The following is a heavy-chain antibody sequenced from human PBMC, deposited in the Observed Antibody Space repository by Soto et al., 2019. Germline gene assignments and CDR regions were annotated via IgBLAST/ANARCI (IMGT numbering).Heavy chain of an antibody. Sequence: PGGSLRLSCASSGFTFISYGMQWVRQAPGKGLEWVAVISYDGSNKYYADSVKGRFTTSRDNSKNTLYLQMNSLRAEDTAVYYCAKDPGYYDFWSGYPMDVWGQGTMVTVSS. V-gene: IGHV3-30*18. D-gene: IGHD3-3*01. J-gene: IGHJ6*02. CDR3: AKDPGYYDFWSGYPMDV. CDR1: GFTFISYG. CDR2: ISYDGSNK.